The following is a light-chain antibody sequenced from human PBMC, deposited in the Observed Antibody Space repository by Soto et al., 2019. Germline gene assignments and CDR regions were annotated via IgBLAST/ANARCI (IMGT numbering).Light chain of an antibody. Sequence: QSVLTQPASVFGSPGQSITISCTGTSSDIGRYKFVSWYQQHPGKAPKVMIYEGSKRPSGVSNRFSGSKSGNTASLTISVLQAEDEADYYCCSYTSSRTYVFGTGTKVTVL. CDR2: EGS. CDR3: CSYTSSRTYV. V-gene: IGLV2-23*01. J-gene: IGLJ1*01. CDR1: SSDIGRYKF.